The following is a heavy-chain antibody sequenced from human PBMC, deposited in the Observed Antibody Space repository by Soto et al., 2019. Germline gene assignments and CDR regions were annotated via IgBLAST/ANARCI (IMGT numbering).Heavy chain of an antibody. Sequence: EVQLVESGGGLVQPGGSLRLSFAASGFTFSTYWMHWVRQAPGKGLVWVSHITSDGTITTYADSVKGRFTISRDNAKNTLSLQMNSLRAEDTVVYYCARGAGGFDYWGQGTLVTVSS. V-gene: IGHV3-74*01. CDR3: ARGAGGFDY. CDR2: ITSDGTIT. CDR1: GFTFSTYW. D-gene: IGHD6-13*01. J-gene: IGHJ4*02.